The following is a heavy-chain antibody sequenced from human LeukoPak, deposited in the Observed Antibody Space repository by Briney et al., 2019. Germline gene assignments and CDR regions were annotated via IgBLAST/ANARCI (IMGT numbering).Heavy chain of an antibody. V-gene: IGHV1-2*02. CDR2: INPNSGGT. Sequence: ASVKVSCKASGYTFTGYYMHWVRQAPGQGLEWMGWINPNSGGTNYAQKFQGRVTMTRDTSISTAYMELSRLRSDDTAVYYCAREAYSSSYIDYWGQGTLVTVSS. CDR1: GYTFTGYY. D-gene: IGHD6-13*01. CDR3: AREAYSSSYIDY. J-gene: IGHJ4*02.